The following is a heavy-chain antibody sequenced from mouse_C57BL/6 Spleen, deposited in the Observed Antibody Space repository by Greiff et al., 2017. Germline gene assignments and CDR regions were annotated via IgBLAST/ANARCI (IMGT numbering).Heavy chain of an antibody. CDR1: GYTFTSYW. J-gene: IGHJ2*01. V-gene: IGHV1-52*01. CDR3: ARSYYGSSWDFDY. CDR2: IDPSDSET. D-gene: IGHD1-1*01. Sequence: QVQLQQPGAELVRPGSSVKLSCKASGYTFTSYWMHWVKQRPIQGLEWIGNIDPSDSETHYNQKFKDKATLTVDKSSSTAYMQLSSLTSEDSAVYYCARSYYGSSWDFDYWGQGTTLTVSS.